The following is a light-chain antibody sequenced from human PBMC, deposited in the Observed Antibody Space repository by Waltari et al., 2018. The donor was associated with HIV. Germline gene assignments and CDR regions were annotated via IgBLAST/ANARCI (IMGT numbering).Light chain of an antibody. CDR1: QTVSNW. CDR2: KAS. Sequence: IQMTQSPSTLSTSVGDQITITRRASQTVSNWLAWYQQRSGKAPKLLIYKASTLESGVPSRFSGSGSGTEFTLTISSLQPDDFATYYCQQYSSYSWTFGQGTKVEI. J-gene: IGKJ1*01. CDR3: QQYSSYSWT. V-gene: IGKV1-5*03.